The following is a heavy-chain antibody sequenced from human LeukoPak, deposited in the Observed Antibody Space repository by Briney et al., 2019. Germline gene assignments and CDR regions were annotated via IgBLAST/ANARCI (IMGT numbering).Heavy chain of an antibody. D-gene: IGHD2-2*01. CDR2: INPNSGGT. CDR1: GYTFTGYY. J-gene: IGHJ5*02. V-gene: IGHV1-2*02. Sequence: ASVKVSCKASGYTFTGYYMHWVRQAPGQGLEWMGWINPNSGGTNYAQKFQGRVTMTRDTSISTAYMELSRLRSDDTAVYYCARTPYCSSTSCYLKVVNWFDPWGQGTLVTVSS. CDR3: ARTPYCSSTSCYLKVVNWFDP.